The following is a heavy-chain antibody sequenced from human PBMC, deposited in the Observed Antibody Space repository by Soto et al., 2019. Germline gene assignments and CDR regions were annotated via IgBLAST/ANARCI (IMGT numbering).Heavy chain of an antibody. CDR2: INAGNGNT. CDR1: GYTFTSYA. J-gene: IGHJ4*02. Sequence: ASVKVSCKASGYTFTSYAMHWVRQAPGQRLEWMGWINAGNGNTKYSQKFQGRVTITRDTSASTAYMELSSLRSEDTAVYYCARERGNGLQWLGHFDYWGQGTLVTVSS. CDR3: ARERGNGLQWLGHFDY. D-gene: IGHD6-19*01. V-gene: IGHV1-3*01.